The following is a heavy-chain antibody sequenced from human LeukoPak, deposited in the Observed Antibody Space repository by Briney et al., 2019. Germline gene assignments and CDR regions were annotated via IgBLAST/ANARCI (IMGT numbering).Heavy chain of an antibody. Sequence: GGSLRLSCAASGFTFSTYTMTWVRQAPGKGLEWISSITGSGRTTYYADSVKGRFIISRDNAKNSLYLQMNSLRAEDMALYYCAKDVDDSSGLDIWGQGTMVTVSS. CDR1: GFTFSTYT. V-gene: IGHV3-23*01. CDR3: AKDVDDSSGLDI. CDR2: ITGSGRTT. D-gene: IGHD3-22*01. J-gene: IGHJ3*02.